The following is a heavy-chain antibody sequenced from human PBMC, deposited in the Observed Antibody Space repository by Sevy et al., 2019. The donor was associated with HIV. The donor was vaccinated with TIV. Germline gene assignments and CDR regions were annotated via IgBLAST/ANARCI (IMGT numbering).Heavy chain of an antibody. J-gene: IGHJ4*02. Sequence: GGYLRLSCVASGFTFSDSWMIWVRQAPGKGLERIAFINEDGGRLGYVDSVRGRFTISRENIKNSLYLQMNNLRAEDTALYFCVRDRAYSAVDYWGQGALVTVSS. D-gene: IGHD5-18*01. CDR1: GFTFSDSW. V-gene: IGHV3-7*01. CDR3: VRDRAYSAVDY. CDR2: INEDGGRL.